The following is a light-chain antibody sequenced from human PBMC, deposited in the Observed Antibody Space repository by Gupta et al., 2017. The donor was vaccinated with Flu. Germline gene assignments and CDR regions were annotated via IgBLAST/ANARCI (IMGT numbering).Light chain of an antibody. V-gene: IGKV2-28*01. CDR2: LGS. Sequence: DIVMTQSPLSLPVTPGEPASISCRSSQSRLHSNGYNYLDWYLQKPGQSPQLLIYLGSNRASGVPDTYTRPGSRTDFTLKVIRVEAEDIGVYYCNQALPTPFTFGRGTNVVIK. CDR3: NQALPTPFT. CDR1: QSRLHSNGYNY. J-gene: IGKJ4*01.